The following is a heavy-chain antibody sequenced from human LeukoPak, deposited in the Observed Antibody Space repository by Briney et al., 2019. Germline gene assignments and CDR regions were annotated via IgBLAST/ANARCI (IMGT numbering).Heavy chain of an antibody. J-gene: IGHJ4*02. Sequence: GGSLRLSCAASGFTFSSYWMSWVRQAPGKGLEWVANIKQDGSEKYYVDSVKGRFTISRDNAKNSLYLQTNSLRAEDTAVYYCASGGGYYYDSSGYYYWGQGTLVTVSS. D-gene: IGHD3-22*01. CDR2: IKQDGSEK. CDR1: GFTFSSYW. V-gene: IGHV3-7*03. CDR3: ASGGGYYYDSSGYYY.